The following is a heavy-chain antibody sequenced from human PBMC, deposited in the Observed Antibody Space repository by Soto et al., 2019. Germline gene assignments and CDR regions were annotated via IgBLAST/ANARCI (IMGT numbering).Heavy chain of an antibody. CDR3: ARDIGGVGSH. CDR2: INEDGRIT. D-gene: IGHD3-10*01. J-gene: IGHJ4*02. V-gene: IGHV3-74*01. Sequence: DVQLVESGGGLVQPGGSLSLSCAASGFTFSTNWMHWVRQGAGKGLIWVSRINEDGRITDYADSAKGRFTISRDNAKNTLYLQKNSLGAEDTAVYYCARDIGGVGSHWGQGTLVTVAS. CDR1: GFTFSTNW.